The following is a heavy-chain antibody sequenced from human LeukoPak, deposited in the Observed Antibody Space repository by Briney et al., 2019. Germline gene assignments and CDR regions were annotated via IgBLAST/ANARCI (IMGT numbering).Heavy chain of an antibody. Sequence: GGSLRLSCAASGFTFSSYGMHWVRQAPGKGLDWVAFIWYDVTNKYYADSVKGRFTISRDNSKNTLYLQMNSLRTEDTAVYYCANLGIAAAKVRWDIWGQGTMVTVSS. J-gene: IGHJ3*02. CDR3: ANLGIAAAKVRWDI. CDR2: IWYDVTNK. D-gene: IGHD6-13*01. CDR1: GFTFSSYG. V-gene: IGHV3-30*02.